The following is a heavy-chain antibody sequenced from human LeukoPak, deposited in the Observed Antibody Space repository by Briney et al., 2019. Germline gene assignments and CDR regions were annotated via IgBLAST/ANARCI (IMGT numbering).Heavy chain of an antibody. V-gene: IGHV1-2*02. CDR1: GYTFTGYY. J-gene: IGHJ4*02. D-gene: IGHD1-26*01. CDR2: INPNSGGK. Sequence: ASVKVSCKASGYTFTGYYMHWVRQAPRQGLEWMGWINPNSGGKNYAQKFQGRVTMTRDTSISTAYMELSRLRSDDTAVYYCARAGSYKDFYYFDYWGQGTLVTVSS. CDR3: ARAGSYKDFYYFDY.